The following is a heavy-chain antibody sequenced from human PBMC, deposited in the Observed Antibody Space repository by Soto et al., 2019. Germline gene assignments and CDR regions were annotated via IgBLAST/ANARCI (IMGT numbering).Heavy chain of an antibody. CDR1: GGTFSSHA. Sequence: QVQLVQSGAEVKKPGSSVKVSCKASGGTFSSHAISWVRQAPGQGLEWVGGIIPILGTANYGQKFQGRVTITADECTRTAHMELSSLRSEDTALYYCARGQDDSKIYYYYAIDVWGQGTPVTVSS. J-gene: IGHJ6*02. D-gene: IGHD4-4*01. V-gene: IGHV1-69*01. CDR3: ARGQDDSKIYYYYAIDV. CDR2: IIPILGTA.